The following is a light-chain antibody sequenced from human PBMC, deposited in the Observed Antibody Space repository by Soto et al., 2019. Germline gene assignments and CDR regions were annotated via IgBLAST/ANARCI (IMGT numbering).Light chain of an antibody. CDR3: SSYKSGSTFYV. Sequence: QSVLTQPAAVSASPGQSITISCTGTSSDVGGYNYVSWYQQHPGKAPKLMIYEVSNRPSGVSNRFSGSKSGNKASLTISGLQAEDEADYYCSSYKSGSTFYVFGTGTKVTVL. CDR1: SSDVGGYNY. CDR2: EVS. J-gene: IGLJ1*01. V-gene: IGLV2-14*01.